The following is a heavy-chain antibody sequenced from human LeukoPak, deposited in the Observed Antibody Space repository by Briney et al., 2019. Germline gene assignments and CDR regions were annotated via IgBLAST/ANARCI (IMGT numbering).Heavy chain of an antibody. V-gene: IGHV4-34*01. J-gene: IGHJ4*02. CDR2: INHSGST. Sequence: SETLSLTCTVSGGSISSYYWSWIRQPPGKGLEWIGEINHSGSTNYNPSLKSRVTISVDTSKNQFSLKLSSVTAADTAVYYCARRIYYYDSSGYYSSPHFDYWGQGTLVTVSS. CDR1: GGSISSYY. D-gene: IGHD3-22*01. CDR3: ARRIYYYDSSGYYSSPHFDY.